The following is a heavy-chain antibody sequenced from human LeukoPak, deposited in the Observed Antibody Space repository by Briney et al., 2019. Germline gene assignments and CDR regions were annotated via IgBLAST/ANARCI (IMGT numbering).Heavy chain of an antibody. Sequence: ASVKVSCKASGGTFSSYAISWVRQAPGQGLEWMGGIIPIFGTANYAQKFQGRVTITTDESTSTAYMELSSLRSEDTAVYYCVRTETKIRSGSPFDPWGQGTLVTVSS. CDR2: IIPIFGTA. CDR3: VRTETKIRSGSPFDP. D-gene: IGHD3-3*01. V-gene: IGHV1-69*05. J-gene: IGHJ5*02. CDR1: GGTFSSYA.